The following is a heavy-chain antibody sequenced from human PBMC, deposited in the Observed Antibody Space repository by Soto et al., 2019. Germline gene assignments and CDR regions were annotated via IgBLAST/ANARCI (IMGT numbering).Heavy chain of an antibody. D-gene: IGHD4-17*01. CDR1: GYTFTSYD. V-gene: IGHV1-8*01. J-gene: IGHJ4*02. CDR2: INPNGGNT. CDR3: ARGLYGDPPGFDY. Sequence: ASVKVSCKASGYTFTSYDINWVRQATGQGLEWMGRINPNGGNTGYAQNFQGRVTMTRDTSTSTVYMELSSLRSEDTAVYYCARGLYGDPPGFDYWGQGTLVTVSS.